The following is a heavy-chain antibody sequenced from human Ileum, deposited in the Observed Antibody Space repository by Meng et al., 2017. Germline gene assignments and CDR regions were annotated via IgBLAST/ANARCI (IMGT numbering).Heavy chain of an antibody. Sequence: QVQLRQGGAGLLKPSENLSLTVAVYGGSFSGYYWSWIRQPPGKGLEWIGEINQRGSTNYNPSLKSRVTISGDTSKNQFSLKLSSVTAADTAVYYCSRGGHDSSGYYSFDYWGQGTLVTVSS. CDR3: SRGGHDSSGYYSFDY. CDR1: GGSFSGYY. V-gene: IGHV4-34*01. D-gene: IGHD3-22*01. J-gene: IGHJ4*02. CDR2: INQRGST.